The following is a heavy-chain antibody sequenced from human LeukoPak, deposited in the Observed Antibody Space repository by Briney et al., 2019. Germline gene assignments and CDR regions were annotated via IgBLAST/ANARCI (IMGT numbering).Heavy chain of an antibody. J-gene: IGHJ3*02. CDR3: ARERWGDCGDTGDAFDI. V-gene: IGHV1-2*02. D-gene: IGHD4-17*01. Sequence: ASVKVSCKASGYTFTGYYMHWVRQAPGQGLEWMGWINPNSGGTNYAQKFQGRVTMTRDTSISTAYMELSRLRSDDTAVYYCARERWGDCGDTGDAFDIWGQGTMVTVSS. CDR2: INPNSGGT. CDR1: GYTFTGYY.